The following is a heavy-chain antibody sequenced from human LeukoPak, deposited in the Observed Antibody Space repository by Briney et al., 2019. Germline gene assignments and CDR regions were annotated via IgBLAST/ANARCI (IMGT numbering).Heavy chain of an antibody. Sequence: GGSLRLSCAASVYIFNVYYTSCMRQAPGKGLEWVSYISGSSGYTEYADSVKGRFTISRDNAKNSLYLQMNSLRAEDTALYYCARCGVSCYWLEYWGREPWSPSPQ. V-gene: IGHV3-11*03. CDR2: ISGSSGYT. CDR3: ARCGVSCYWLEY. D-gene: IGHD2-15*01. CDR1: VYIFNVYY. J-gene: IGHJ4*02.